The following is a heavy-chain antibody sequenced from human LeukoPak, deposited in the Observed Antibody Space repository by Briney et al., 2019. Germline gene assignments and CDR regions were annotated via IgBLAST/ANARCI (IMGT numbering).Heavy chain of an antibody. CDR2: INASGST. Sequence: SETQSLTCTVSGGSISRYYWSWIRRPARKGLQWIGRINASGSTNHNPSLKSRVTMSVDTSKNQCTLKLSSVTAADTAVYYCARDIVVVPATIWFDPWGQGTLVTVSS. V-gene: IGHV4-4*07. CDR3: ARDIVVVPATIWFDP. J-gene: IGHJ5*02. D-gene: IGHD2-2*01. CDR1: GGSISRYY.